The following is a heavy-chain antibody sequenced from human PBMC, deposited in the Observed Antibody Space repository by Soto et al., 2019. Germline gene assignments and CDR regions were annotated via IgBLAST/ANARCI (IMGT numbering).Heavy chain of an antibody. CDR3: ARELNRADNAFDI. D-gene: IGHD3-9*01. V-gene: IGHV3-23*01. CDR2: ISGGGGST. Sequence: EVQLLESGGGLVQPGGSLRLSCAASGFTFSSYVMNWVRQPPGKGLEWVSAISGGGGSTYYADSVKGRFTISRDNSKNTLYVQMNSLRAEDTAVYYCARELNRADNAFDIWGQGTMVTVSS. CDR1: GFTFSSYV. J-gene: IGHJ3*02.